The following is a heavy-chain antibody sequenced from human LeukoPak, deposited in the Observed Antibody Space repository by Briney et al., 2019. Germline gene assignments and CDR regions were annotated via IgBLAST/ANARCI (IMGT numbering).Heavy chain of an antibody. V-gene: IGHV1-8*03. D-gene: IGHD3-10*01. CDR1: GYTFTSYD. J-gene: IGHJ4*02. CDR2: MNPNSGNT. CDR3: ASIGSGSYYTLDY. Sequence: ASVKVSCKASGYTFTSYDINWVRQATGQGLEWMGWMNPNSGNTGYAQKFQGRVTITRNTSISTAYMELSSLRSEDTAVYYCASIGSGSYYTLDYWGQGTLVTVSS.